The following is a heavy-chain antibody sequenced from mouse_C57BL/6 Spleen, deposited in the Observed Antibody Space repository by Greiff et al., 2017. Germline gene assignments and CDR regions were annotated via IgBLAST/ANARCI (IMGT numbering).Heavy chain of an antibody. Sequence: VQLVESGPELVKPGASVKISCKASGYAFSSSWMNWVKQRPGKGLEWIGRIYPGDGDTNYNGKFKGKATLTADKSSSTAYMQLSSLTSEDSAVYFCARGDGYYVIFDYWGQGTTLTVSS. J-gene: IGHJ2*01. V-gene: IGHV1-82*01. CDR1: GYAFSSSW. CDR3: ARGDGYYVIFDY. CDR2: IYPGDGDT. D-gene: IGHD2-3*01.